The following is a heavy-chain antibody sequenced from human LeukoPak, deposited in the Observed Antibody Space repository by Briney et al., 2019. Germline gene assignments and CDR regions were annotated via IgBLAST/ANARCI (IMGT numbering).Heavy chain of an antibody. J-gene: IGHJ4*02. CDR1: GGAITSNW. CDR2: ISHSGST. V-gene: IGHV4-4*02. Sequence: PSETLSLTCVVSGGAITSNWWSWVRQSPGKGLEWIGEISHSGSTTYNPSLKSRVTISIDTSKTQFSLKLSSVTAADTAVYYCAGNGYYSVDYWGQGTLVTVSS. CDR3: AGNGYYSVDY. D-gene: IGHD4-17*01.